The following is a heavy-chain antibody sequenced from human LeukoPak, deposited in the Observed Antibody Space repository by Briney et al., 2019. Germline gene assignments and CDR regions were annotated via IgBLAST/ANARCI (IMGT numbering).Heavy chain of an antibody. V-gene: IGHV1-2*02. CDR2: INPHLGGS. Sequence: RASVKVSCKASAYTFTGYYFHWVRRAPGQGLEWMGWINPHLGGSNYSQKFRGRVTMTSDTSITTLYMVLSRLTSDDTAIYYCAREAGYRNTFDSWGQGSLVTVSS. CDR1: AYTFTGYY. CDR3: AREAGYRNTFDS. J-gene: IGHJ4*02. D-gene: IGHD3-16*02.